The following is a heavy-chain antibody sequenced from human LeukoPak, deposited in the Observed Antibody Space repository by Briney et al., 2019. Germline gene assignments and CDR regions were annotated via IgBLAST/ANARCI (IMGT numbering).Heavy chain of an antibody. V-gene: IGHV4-59*02. D-gene: IGHD3-22*01. J-gene: IGHJ3*02. CDR2: IYYTGSS. CDR1: GGSVSDYY. CDR3: ATGGLSLYSGTSGYYTNPDAFDI. Sequence: KSSETLSLTCTVSGGSVSDYYWSWIRQSPGKGLEWIGYIYYTGSSSYNPSLRSRVTISADTSKNQFSLKLSSVTAADTAVYYCATGGLSLYSGTSGYYTNPDAFDIWGQGTRVTVSS.